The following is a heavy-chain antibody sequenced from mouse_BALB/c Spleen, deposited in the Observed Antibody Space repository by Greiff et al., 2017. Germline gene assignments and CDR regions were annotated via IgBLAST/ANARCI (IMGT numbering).Heavy chain of an antibody. CDR2: ISYSGST. CDR3: ARWDGNYWYFDV. CDR1: GYSITSDYA. V-gene: IGHV3-2*02. J-gene: IGHJ1*01. Sequence: EVQLVESGPGLVKPSQSLSLTCTVTGYSITSDYAWNWIRQFPGNKLEWMGYISYSGSTSYNPSLKSRISITRDTSKNQFFLQLNSVTTEDTATYYCARWDGNYWYFDVWGAGTTVTVSS. D-gene: IGHD2-1*01.